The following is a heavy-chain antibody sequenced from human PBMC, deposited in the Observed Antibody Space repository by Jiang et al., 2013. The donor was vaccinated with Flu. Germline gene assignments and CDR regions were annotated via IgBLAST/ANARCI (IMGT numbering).Heavy chain of an antibody. Sequence: AEVKKPGASVRVSCKASGYTFTNYYMHWVRQAPGQGLEWMGIINPDGGSSSYSQRFQGRVTMARDTSTSTVYMELTSLRSEDTAVYYCARDPSPSKTGYLWGGDYYGVDVWGQGTTVTVSS. J-gene: IGHJ6*02. D-gene: IGHD3-9*01. CDR2: INPDGGSS. CDR1: GYTFTNYY. CDR3: ARDPSPSKTGYLWGGDYYGVDV. V-gene: IGHV1-46*01.